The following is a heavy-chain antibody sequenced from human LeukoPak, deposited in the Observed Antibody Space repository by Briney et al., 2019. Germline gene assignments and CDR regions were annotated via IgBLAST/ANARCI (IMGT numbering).Heavy chain of an antibody. J-gene: IGHJ4*02. Sequence: GGSLRLSCAASGFTFSSYSMNWVRQAPGKGLEWVSYISISSSSIYYTDSVKGRFTISRDNAKNSLYLQMNSLRAEDTAVYYCARISGWPATFDYWGQGTPVTVSS. CDR1: GFTFSSYS. CDR3: ARISGWPATFDY. V-gene: IGHV3-48*01. D-gene: IGHD6-19*01. CDR2: ISISSSSI.